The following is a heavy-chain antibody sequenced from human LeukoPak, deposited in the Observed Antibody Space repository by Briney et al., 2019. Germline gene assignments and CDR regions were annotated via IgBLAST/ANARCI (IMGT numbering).Heavy chain of an antibody. V-gene: IGHV3-7*01. Sequence: GGSLRLSCAASGFSFSACWMTWVRQAPGKGLEWVANINEGGGLKYYVDSVKGRFTISRDNTNNSLYLQMFSLRVDDSAVYYCARVGKNGWDFDHWGQGTLVTVSS. CDR2: INEGGGLK. D-gene: IGHD6-19*01. CDR1: GFSFSACW. J-gene: IGHJ4*02. CDR3: ARVGKNGWDFDH.